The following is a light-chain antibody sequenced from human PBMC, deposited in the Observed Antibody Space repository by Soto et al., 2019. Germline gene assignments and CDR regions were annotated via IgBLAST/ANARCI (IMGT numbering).Light chain of an antibody. Sequence: EIVMTQSPGPLSLSPGERATLSCRASQSVSSTYLAWYQQKPGQAPRLLIYRTSTRATGIPDRFSGSGSGTDFTLTISRLEPEDFAVYYCQQYNNWPPITFGQGTRLEI. CDR1: QSVSSTY. J-gene: IGKJ5*01. V-gene: IGKV3-20*01. CDR3: QQYNNWPPIT. CDR2: RTS.